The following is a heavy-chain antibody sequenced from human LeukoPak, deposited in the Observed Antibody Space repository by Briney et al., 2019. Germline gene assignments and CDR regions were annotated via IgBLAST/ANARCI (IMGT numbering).Heavy chain of an antibody. CDR2: IHNTGTT. D-gene: IGHD3-3*01. CDR1: GGSISSVGYY. Sequence: SETLSLTCTVSGGSISSVGYYWGWIRQPPGKGLEWVATIHNTGTTNYNPSLKSQVTVSIDTSRNQISLNLSSVAAGDTAVYFCAKSHLGVPHDYWGQGTLVTVSS. J-gene: IGHJ4*02. CDR3: AKSHLGVPHDY. V-gene: IGHV4-39*01.